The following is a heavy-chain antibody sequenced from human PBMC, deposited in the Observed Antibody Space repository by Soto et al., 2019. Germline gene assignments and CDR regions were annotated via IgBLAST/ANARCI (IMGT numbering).Heavy chain of an antibody. V-gene: IGHV5-51*01. CDR1: GYSFTSYW. D-gene: IGHD6-19*01. CDR3: ARGQAVAGTLNYFDY. CDR2: IYPGDSDT. J-gene: IGHJ4*02. Sequence: GESLKLSCKGSGYSFTSYWIGWVRQMPGKGLEWMGIIYPGDSDTRYSPSFQGQVTISADKFISTAYLQWSSLKASDTAMYYCARGQAVAGTLNYFDYWGQGTLVTVSS.